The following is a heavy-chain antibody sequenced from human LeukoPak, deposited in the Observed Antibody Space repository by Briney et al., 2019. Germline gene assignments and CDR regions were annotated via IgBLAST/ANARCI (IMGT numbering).Heavy chain of an antibody. V-gene: IGHV3-23*01. J-gene: IGHJ2*01. CDR2: ISDSGANT. CDR3: AKSMTLQWRGFFDL. CDR1: GFTFNNYA. Sequence: PGGSLRLSCAASGFTFNNYAMSWVRQAPGKGLEWVSTISDSGANTYYADSVRGRFTISRDNSKNTLYLQKNSLRADDTAIYYCAKSMTLQWRGFFDLWGRGTHVTVSS. D-gene: IGHD6-19*01.